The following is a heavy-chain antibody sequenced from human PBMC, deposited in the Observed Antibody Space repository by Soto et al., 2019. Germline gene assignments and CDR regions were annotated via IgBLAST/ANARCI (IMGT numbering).Heavy chain of an antibody. D-gene: IGHD4-17*01. CDR1: QYTFTDYY. Sequence: QVQLLQSGAEVKKPGASVRVSCKASQYTFTDYYLHWVRQAPGQGLEWMGWINPYSGDTNYAQKFQGRVTVTRDTSRSTTYMELSRLTSDDTAVYYCATGDSNDYLAINDYWGQGTLVTVSS. J-gene: IGHJ4*02. CDR2: INPYSGDT. CDR3: ATGDSNDYLAINDY. V-gene: IGHV1-2*02.